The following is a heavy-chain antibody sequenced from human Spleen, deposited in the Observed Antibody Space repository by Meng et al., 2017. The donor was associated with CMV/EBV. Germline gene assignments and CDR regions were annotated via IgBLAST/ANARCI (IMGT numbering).Heavy chain of an antibody. Sequence: GGSLRLFCKGSGYTFTSYWITWVRQMPGKGLEWMGIILPEDSDTRYNPSFQGQVTISVDKSINTAYLQWSSLEASDTAMYYCARRADKTSADYWGQGTLVTVSS. CDR3: ARRADKTSADY. CDR2: ILPEDSDT. J-gene: IGHJ4*02. V-gene: IGHV5-51*01. CDR1: GYTFTSYW. D-gene: IGHD3-9*01.